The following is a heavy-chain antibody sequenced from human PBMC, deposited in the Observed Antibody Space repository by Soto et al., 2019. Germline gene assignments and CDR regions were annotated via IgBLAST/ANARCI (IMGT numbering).Heavy chain of an antibody. V-gene: IGHV3-15*01. CDR2: VKSKTDGGTI. D-gene: IGHD5-12*01. J-gene: IGHJ4*02. CDR3: PGTYSGSSMRFDY. CDR1: GFTFSNAW. Sequence: EVQLVESGGGLVKPGGSLRLSCAASGFTFSNAWMTWVRQAPGKGLEWVGRVKSKTDGGTIDYAAPVKDRFTISRDNSKNTLYLQMNSLKTEDTAVYYCPGTYSGSSMRFDYWGQGTLVTVSS.